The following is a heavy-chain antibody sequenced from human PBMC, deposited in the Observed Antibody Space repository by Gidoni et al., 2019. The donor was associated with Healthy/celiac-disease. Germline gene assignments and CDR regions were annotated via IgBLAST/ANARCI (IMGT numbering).Heavy chain of an antibody. J-gene: IGHJ5*02. D-gene: IGHD2-15*01. CDR1: GNTFTSYY. V-gene: IGHV1-46*01. Sequence: QVQLVQSGAEVKKPGASVNVSCEASGNTFTSYYMHWVQQAPGHGLEWMGIINPSGGSTSYAQKFQGRFTMTRDTSTSTVYMELSSLRSEDTAVYYCARAAVAARNDWFDPWGQGTLVTVSS. CDR2: INPSGGST. CDR3: ARAAVAARNDWFDP.